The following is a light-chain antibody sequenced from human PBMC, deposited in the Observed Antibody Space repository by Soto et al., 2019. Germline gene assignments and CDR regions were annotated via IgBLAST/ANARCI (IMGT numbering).Light chain of an antibody. CDR1: SSNIGSNT. CDR2: SNN. Sequence: QSVLTQLPSVSGTPAQRVTISCSGSSSNIGSNTVNWYQQLPGAAPRLLIYSNNQRPSGVPDRFSGSKSGTSASLAISGLQSEDEADYYCGTWDDSLNSYVFGTGTKLTVL. V-gene: IGLV1-44*01. J-gene: IGLJ1*01. CDR3: GTWDDSLNSYV.